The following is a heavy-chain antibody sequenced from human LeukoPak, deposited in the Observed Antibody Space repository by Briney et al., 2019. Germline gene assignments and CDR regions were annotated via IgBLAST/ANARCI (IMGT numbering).Heavy chain of an antibody. D-gene: IGHD2-2*01. CDR2: IIPIFGTA. CDR3: ATTPRCSSTSRYWYFDL. J-gene: IGHJ2*01. V-gene: IGHV1-69*05. CDR1: GGTFSSYA. Sequence: ASVKVSCKASGGTFSSYAISWVRQAPGQGLEWMGGIIPIFGTANYAQKFQGRVTITTDESTSTAYMELSSLRSEDTAVYYCATTPRCSSTSRYWYFDLWGRGTLVTVSS.